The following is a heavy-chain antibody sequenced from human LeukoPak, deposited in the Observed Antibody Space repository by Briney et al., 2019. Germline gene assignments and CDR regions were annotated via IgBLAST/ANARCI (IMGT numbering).Heavy chain of an antibody. V-gene: IGHV1-69*05. J-gene: IGHJ4*02. Sequence: ASVKVSCKASGGTFSSYAISWVRQAPGQGLEWMGGIIPIFGTANYAQKFQGRVTITTDESTSTAYMELSSLRSEDTAVYYCARDDCSGGSCYTSFDYWGQGTLVTVSS. D-gene: IGHD2-15*01. CDR1: GGTFSSYA. CDR3: ARDDCSGGSCYTSFDY. CDR2: IIPIFGTA.